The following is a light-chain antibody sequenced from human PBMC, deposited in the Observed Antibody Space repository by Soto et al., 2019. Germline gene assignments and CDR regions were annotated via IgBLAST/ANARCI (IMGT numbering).Light chain of an antibody. CDR2: GAS. J-gene: IGKJ1*01. Sequence: EIVMTQSPATLSVSPGERATLSCGASQSVSSNLAWYQHKPGQAPSLLIYGASTRATTISARFSGRGSGTEFTLTISSLQSEDFALYYCQQYNSWPWTFGQGTKVEIK. CDR3: QQYNSWPWT. CDR1: QSVSSN. V-gene: IGKV3-15*01.